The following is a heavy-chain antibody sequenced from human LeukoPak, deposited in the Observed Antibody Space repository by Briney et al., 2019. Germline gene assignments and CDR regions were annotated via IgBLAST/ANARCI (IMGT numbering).Heavy chain of an antibody. CDR1: GYTFTGYY. J-gene: IGHJ4*02. D-gene: IGHD4/OR15-4a*01. Sequence: GASVKVSSRASGYTFTGYYMHWVRQAPGLGVQWMGWINPKSGGTSYPQKFQGRLTMTRDTSISTAYMELSRLRSDDTAVYYCVPSANYYYFDYWGQGTLVTVSS. V-gene: IGHV1-2*02. CDR2: INPKSGGT. CDR3: VPSANYYYFDY.